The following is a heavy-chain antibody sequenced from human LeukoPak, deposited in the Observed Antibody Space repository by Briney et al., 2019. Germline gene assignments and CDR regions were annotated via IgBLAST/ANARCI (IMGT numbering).Heavy chain of an antibody. CDR2: ISGSGGST. CDR3: AKDYRRYYDY. V-gene: IGHV3-23*01. Sequence: GGSLRLSCAASGFTFSSYAMSWVRQAPGEGMEWVSAISGSGGSTYYADSVKGRFTIPRDNSKNTLYLQMNSLRAEDTAVYYCAKDYRRYYDYRGQGTLVTVSS. J-gene: IGHJ4*02. CDR1: GFTFSSYA. D-gene: IGHD3-22*01.